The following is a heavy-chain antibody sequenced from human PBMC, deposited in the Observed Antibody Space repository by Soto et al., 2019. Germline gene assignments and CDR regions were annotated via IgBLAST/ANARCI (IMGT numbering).Heavy chain of an antibody. CDR3: AKGKLGLLHYGMDV. J-gene: IGHJ6*02. CDR1: GLTFSSYA. D-gene: IGHD6-6*01. V-gene: IGHV3-23*01. CDR2: ISGNGHTT. Sequence: PGGSLRLSCAASGLTFSSYALTWVRQAPGKGLEWVSVISGNGHTTYYADSVKGRFTISRDNSKNTLYLQMNSLRAEDTAIYYCAKGKLGLLHYGMDVWGQGTTVTVS.